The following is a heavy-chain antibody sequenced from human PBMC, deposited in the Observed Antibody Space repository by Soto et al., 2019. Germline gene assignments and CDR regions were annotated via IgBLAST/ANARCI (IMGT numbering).Heavy chain of an antibody. CDR3: AANVVGIVVVHDAFDI. V-gene: IGHV1-58*01. Sequence: SVKVSCNASGFTFTSSAVQWVRPARGQRLEWIGWIVVGSGNTNYAQKFQERVTITRDMSTSTAYMELSSLRSEDTAVYYCAANVVGIVVVHDAFDIWGQGTMVTFSS. J-gene: IGHJ3*02. CDR1: GFTFTSSA. D-gene: IGHD3-22*01. CDR2: IVVGSGNT.